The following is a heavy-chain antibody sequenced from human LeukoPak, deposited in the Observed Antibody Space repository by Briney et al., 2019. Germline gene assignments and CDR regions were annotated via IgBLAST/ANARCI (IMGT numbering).Heavy chain of an antibody. CDR3: ARTRYSGSYVDY. Sequence: GGSLRLSCAASGFTFRNYAMSWVRQAPGKGLVWVSRINSDGSSTSYADSVKGRFTISRDNAKNTLYLQMNSLRAEDTAVYYCARTRYSGSYVDYWGQGTLVTVSS. CDR2: INSDGSST. V-gene: IGHV3-74*01. CDR1: GFTFRNYA. D-gene: IGHD1-26*01. J-gene: IGHJ4*02.